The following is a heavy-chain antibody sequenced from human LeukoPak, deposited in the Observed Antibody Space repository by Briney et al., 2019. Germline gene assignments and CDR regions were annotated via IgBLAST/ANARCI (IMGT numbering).Heavy chain of an antibody. Sequence: SETLSLTCSVSGGSISSSSYYWGWIRQPPGKGLEWIGSIYYSGNTYYNPSLKSRVTISVGTSKNQFSLKLSSVTAADTAVYYCARHPYSSNWNFDYWGQGTLVTVSS. CDR3: ARHPYSSNWNFDY. D-gene: IGHD6-13*01. J-gene: IGHJ4*02. V-gene: IGHV4-39*01. CDR1: GGSISSSSYY. CDR2: IYYSGNT.